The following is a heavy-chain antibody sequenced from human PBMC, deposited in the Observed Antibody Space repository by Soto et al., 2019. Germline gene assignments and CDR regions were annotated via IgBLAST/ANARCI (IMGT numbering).Heavy chain of an antibody. CDR1: GGTFYTYT. D-gene: IGHD5-18*01. CDR2: ITPIYPTT. Sequence: GPPVKVSCKASGGTFYTYTFSWVRQAPGQGLEWMGSITPIYPTTNYAEKFQGRLTVTADGSTNTAYMELNRLTSEDTAVYYCARIPRYSFPTSDDLDSWGQGTLVTVSS. CDR3: ARIPRYSFPTSDDLDS. V-gene: IGHV1-69*13. J-gene: IGHJ4*02.